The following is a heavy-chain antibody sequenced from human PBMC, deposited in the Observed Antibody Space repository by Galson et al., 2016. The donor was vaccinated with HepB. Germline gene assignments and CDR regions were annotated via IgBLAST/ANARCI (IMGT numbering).Heavy chain of an antibody. J-gene: IGHJ3*02. Sequence: SETLSLTCAISGYSISSSNWWSWVRQPPGKGLEWIGEIFHTGRTNYNPSLKSRVTMSIDKSSNHFSLKLSSMTAADTAVYYCVRDVGTDAFDIWGQGTMVTVSS. CDR3: VRDVGTDAFDI. CDR1: GYSISSSNW. V-gene: IGHV4-4*02. CDR2: IFHTGRT. D-gene: IGHD2-15*01.